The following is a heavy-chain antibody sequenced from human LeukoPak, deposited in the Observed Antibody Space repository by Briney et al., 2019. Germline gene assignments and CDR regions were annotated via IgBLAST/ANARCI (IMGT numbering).Heavy chain of an antibody. V-gene: IGHV4-59*01. CDR3: ARLARSWFFDY. D-gene: IGHD6-13*01. Sequence: GSLRLSCAASGFTFSSYAMHWIRQPPGKGLEWIGYIYYSGSTNYNPSLKSRVTISVDTSKNQFSLKLSSVTAADTAVYYCARLARSWFFDYWGQGTLVTVSS. CDR2: IYYSGST. J-gene: IGHJ4*02. CDR1: GFTFSSYA.